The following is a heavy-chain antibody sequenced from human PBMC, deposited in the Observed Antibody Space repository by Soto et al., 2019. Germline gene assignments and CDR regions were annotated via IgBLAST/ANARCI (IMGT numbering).Heavy chain of an antibody. V-gene: IGHV3-7*05. D-gene: IGHD3-10*01. J-gene: IGHJ4*02. CDR3: ARDKGDLWFGEFDY. CDR1: GFTFSSYW. CDR2: IKQDGSEK. Sequence: GGSLRLSCAASGFTFSSYWMSWVRQAPGKGLEWVANIKQDGSEKYYVDSVKGRFTISRDNAKNSLYLQMNSLRAEDKAVYYCARDKGDLWFGEFDYWGQGTLVTVSS.